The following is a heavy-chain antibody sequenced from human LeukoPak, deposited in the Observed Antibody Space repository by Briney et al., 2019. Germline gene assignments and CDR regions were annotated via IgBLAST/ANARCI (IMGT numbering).Heavy chain of an antibody. CDR2: INAGNGNT. Sequence: ASVKVSCKASGYTFTSYVIHWVRQAPGQRLEWMGWINAGNGNTKYSQEFQDRVTITRDTSASTAYMELSSLRSEDMAVYYCARARYETRIWPKSRYDYYHYMDVWGKGTTVIVSS. V-gene: IGHV1-3*03. D-gene: IGHD3-3*01. J-gene: IGHJ6*03. CDR3: ARARYETRIWPKSRYDYYHYMDV. CDR1: GYTFTSYV.